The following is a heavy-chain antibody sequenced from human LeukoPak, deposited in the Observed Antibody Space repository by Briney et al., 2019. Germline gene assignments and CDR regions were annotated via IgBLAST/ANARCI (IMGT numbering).Heavy chain of an antibody. J-gene: IGHJ6*03. Sequence: ASVKVSCKASGYTFTGYYMHWVRQAPGQGLEWMGWINPNSGGTNYAQKFQGRVTMTRDTSISTAYMELSRLRSDDTAVYYCARDANYDFWRVPNYYYMDVWGKGTTVTVSS. D-gene: IGHD3-3*01. CDR1: GYTFTGYY. V-gene: IGHV1-2*02. CDR3: ARDANYDFWRVPNYYYMDV. CDR2: INPNSGGT.